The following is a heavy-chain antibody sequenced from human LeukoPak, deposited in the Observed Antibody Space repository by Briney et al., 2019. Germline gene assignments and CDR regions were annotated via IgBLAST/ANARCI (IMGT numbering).Heavy chain of an antibody. CDR1: GFTVSSNY. Sequence: GGSLRLSCAVSGFTVSSNYMSWVRQPPGKGLEWVSVIYSGGSTYYADSVKGRFTISRHDSRDTLYLQMNSLRVEDTAVYYCARDRPPKYASAYYDILTNDYWGQGTLVTVSS. J-gene: IGHJ4*02. D-gene: IGHD3-9*01. V-gene: IGHV3-53*04. CDR3: ARDRPPKYASAYYDILTNDY. CDR2: IYSGGST.